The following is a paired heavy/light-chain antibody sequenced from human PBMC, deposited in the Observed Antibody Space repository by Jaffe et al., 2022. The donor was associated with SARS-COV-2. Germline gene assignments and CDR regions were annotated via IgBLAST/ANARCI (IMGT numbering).Light chain of an antibody. CDR3: QQSHSAPFT. J-gene: IGKJ3*01. Sequence: DIQMTQSPSFLSASVGDRVTIACRASHSINNYLNWYQHKPGKAPKLLIYVASSLQSGVPSRFSGSGSGTDFTLTISSLQPEDFATYFCQQSHSAPFTFGPGTTVDVE. CDR2: VAS. CDR1: HSINNY. V-gene: IGKV1-39*01.
Heavy chain of an antibody. V-gene: IGHV4-61*02. D-gene: IGHD1-1*01. J-gene: IGHJ4*02. CDR2: IYSSGTT. CDR3: ARAGTDWNGYYFDY. CDR1: GGSISNGDYY. Sequence: QVQLQESGPGLVKPSQTLSLTCSVSGGSISNGDYYWSWIRQPAGKGLEWIGRIYSSGTTNYNPSLKSRLTISGDTSKNQFSLRLKSVTAADTAVYYCARAGTDWNGYYFDYWGLGVLVTVSS.